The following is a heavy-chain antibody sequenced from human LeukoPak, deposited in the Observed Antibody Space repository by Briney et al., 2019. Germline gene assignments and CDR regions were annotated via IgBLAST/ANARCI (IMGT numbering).Heavy chain of an antibody. Sequence: PGGSLRLSCTASGFNFNSFAVTWVRQAPGKGLEWVAAISGRGGTSHYADSVKGRFSISRDNPNNTLYLQLSRVRAEDTAVYYCAKTTSSLWFGEFRGGANYFDYWGQGALVTVSS. D-gene: IGHD3-10*01. V-gene: IGHV3-23*01. CDR1: GFNFNSFA. J-gene: IGHJ4*02. CDR2: ISGRGGTS. CDR3: AKTTSSLWFGEFRGGANYFDY.